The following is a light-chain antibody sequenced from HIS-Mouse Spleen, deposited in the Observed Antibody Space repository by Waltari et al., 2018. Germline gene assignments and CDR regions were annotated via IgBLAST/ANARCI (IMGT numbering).Light chain of an antibody. J-gene: IGKJ5*01. CDR1: QSVSSY. CDR2: DAS. CDR3: QQRSNWPPA. V-gene: IGKV3-11*01. Sequence: ELVLTQSPATLSLSPGARATLSCRASQSVSSYLAWYQQKPGQAPRLLIYDASNRATGIPARFSGSGSGTDFTLTISSLEPEDFAVYYCQQRSNWPPAFGQGTRLEIK.